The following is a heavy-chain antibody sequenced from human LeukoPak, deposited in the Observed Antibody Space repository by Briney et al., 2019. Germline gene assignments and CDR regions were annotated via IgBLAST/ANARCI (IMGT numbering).Heavy chain of an antibody. V-gene: IGHV4-34*01. CDR3: ARAYSGSYIYYYYYGMDV. Sequence: PSETLSLTCAVYGGSFSGYYWSWIRQPPGGGLEWIGEINHSGSTNYNPSLKSRVTISVDTSKNQFSLKLSSVTAADTAVYYCARAYSGSYIYYYYYGMDVWGQGTTVTVSS. CDR1: GGSFSGYY. CDR2: INHSGST. D-gene: IGHD1-26*01. J-gene: IGHJ6*02.